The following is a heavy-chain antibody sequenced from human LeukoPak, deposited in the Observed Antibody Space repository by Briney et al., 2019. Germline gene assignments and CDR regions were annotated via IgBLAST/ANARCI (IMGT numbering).Heavy chain of an antibody. CDR2: IRYDGSNK. J-gene: IGHJ4*02. Sequence: GSLRLSCAASGFTFSSYGMHWVRQAPGKGLEWVAFIRYDGSNKYYADSVKGRFTISRDNSKNTLYLQMNSLRAEDTAVYYCAKHPHYYDSSGYHFDYWGQGTLVTVSS. CDR1: GFTFSSYG. D-gene: IGHD3-22*01. V-gene: IGHV3-30*02. CDR3: AKHPHYYDSSGYHFDY.